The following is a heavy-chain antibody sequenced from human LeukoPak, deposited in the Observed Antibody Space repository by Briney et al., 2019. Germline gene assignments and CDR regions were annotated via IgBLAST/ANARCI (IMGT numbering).Heavy chain of an antibody. CDR1: GFTFSSYG. CDR2: IWYDGSNK. Sequence: GRSLRLSCAASGFTFSSYGMHWVRQAPGKGLEWVAVIWYDGSNKYYADSVKGRFTISRDNSKNTLYVQMNSLRAEDTAVYYCARHFDFWSGPGYYYGMDVWGQGTTVTVSS. V-gene: IGHV3-33*01. CDR3: ARHFDFWSGPGYYYGMDV. J-gene: IGHJ6*02. D-gene: IGHD3-3*01.